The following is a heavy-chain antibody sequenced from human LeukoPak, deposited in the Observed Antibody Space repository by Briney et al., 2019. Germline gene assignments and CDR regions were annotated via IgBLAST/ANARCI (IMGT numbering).Heavy chain of an antibody. V-gene: IGHV4-31*03. Sequence: PSETLSLTCTVSGGSISSGGYYWSWIHQHPGKGLEWIGYIYYSGSTYYNPSLKSRVTISVDTSKNQFSLKLSSVTAADTAVYYCASLYCSSTSCFDYWGQGTLVTVSS. J-gene: IGHJ4*02. D-gene: IGHD2-2*01. CDR3: ASLYCSSTSCFDY. CDR2: IYYSGST. CDR1: GGSISSGGYY.